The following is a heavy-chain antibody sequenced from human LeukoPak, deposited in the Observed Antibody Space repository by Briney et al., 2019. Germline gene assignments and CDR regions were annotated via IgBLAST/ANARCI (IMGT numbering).Heavy chain of an antibody. CDR1: GFTFSTYW. Sequence: GGSLRLSCAASGFTFSTYWMTWVRQAPGKGVEWVANIKQDGSEKYFVDSVKGRFTISGDNANNSLYLQMNSLRAEDTAVYYCARVYYGSGSLHYYYYYMDVWGKGTTVTISS. D-gene: IGHD3-10*01. V-gene: IGHV3-7*01. CDR3: ARVYYGSGSLHYYYYYMDV. J-gene: IGHJ6*03. CDR2: IKQDGSEK.